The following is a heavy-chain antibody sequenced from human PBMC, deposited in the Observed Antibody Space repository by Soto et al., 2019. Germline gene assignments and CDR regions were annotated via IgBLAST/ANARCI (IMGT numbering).Heavy chain of an antibody. CDR1: GVTTSSYY. CDR3: ARGEVVALGY. J-gene: IGHJ4*02. V-gene: IGHV4-59*12. Sequence: PSETLSLTCTVSGVTTSSYYWRWIRQPPGKGLEWIGYIYYTGSTNYNPSLKSRVTISVDRSKNQFSLKLSSVTAADTAVYYCARGEVVALGYWGQGSLVTVS. D-gene: IGHD2-15*01. CDR2: IYYTGST.